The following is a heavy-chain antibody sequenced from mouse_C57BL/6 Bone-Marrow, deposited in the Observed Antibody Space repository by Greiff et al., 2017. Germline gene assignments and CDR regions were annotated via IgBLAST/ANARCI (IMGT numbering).Heavy chain of an antibody. J-gene: IGHJ4*01. V-gene: IGHV1-63*01. CDR3: ARCSYDYAMDN. CDR1: GYTFTNYW. D-gene: IGHD6-1*01. Sequence: VHLVESGAELVRPGTSVKMSCKASGYTFTNYWIGWAKQRPGHGLEWIGDVYPGGGYTNYNEKFKGKATLTADKSSSTAYMKFSSLTSEDSAIYNCARCSYDYAMDNWGQGTSVTVSS. CDR2: VYPGGGYT.